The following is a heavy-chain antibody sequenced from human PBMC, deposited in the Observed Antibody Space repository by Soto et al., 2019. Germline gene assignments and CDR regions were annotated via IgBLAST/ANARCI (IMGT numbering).Heavy chain of an antibody. CDR1: GFTFCRYT. D-gene: IGHD2-21*02. J-gene: IGHJ5*02. CDR3: AKGFIRDCGGDCTVDT. Sequence: GGALILSRAPPGFTFCRYTISWGPPAPGKGLEWVSGISATGGSTYYADSVKGRFTFSRDNSKNTLYLQMNSLRAEDTAVYYCAKGFIRDCGGDCTVDTWGQGTLVTVSS. V-gene: IGHV3-23*01. CDR2: ISATGGST.